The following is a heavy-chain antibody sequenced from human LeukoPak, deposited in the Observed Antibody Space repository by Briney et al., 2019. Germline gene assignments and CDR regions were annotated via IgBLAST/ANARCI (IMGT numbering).Heavy chain of an antibody. V-gene: IGHV1-2*02. J-gene: IGHJ4*02. CDR1: GYTFTGYY. D-gene: IGHD5-24*01. Sequence: ASVKVSCKASGYTFTGYYMHWVRQAPGQGLEWMGWINPNSGGTNYAQKVQGRVTMTRDTSISTDYMELSRLRSDDTAVYYCARGDGYNSPPRYWGQGTLVTVSS. CDR2: INPNSGGT. CDR3: ARGDGYNSPPRY.